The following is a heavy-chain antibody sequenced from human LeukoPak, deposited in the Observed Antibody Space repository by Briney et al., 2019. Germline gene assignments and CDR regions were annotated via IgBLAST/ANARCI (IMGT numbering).Heavy chain of an antibody. D-gene: IGHD6-19*01. CDR3: ARDRRWYSSGLYGMDV. CDR2: IYSGGGT. CDR1: GFTVSSNY. J-gene: IGHJ6*02. V-gene: IGHV3-53*01. Sequence: SGGSLRLSCAASGFTVSSNYMSWVRQAPGKGLEWVSVIYSGGGTYYADSVKGRFTISRDNSKNTLYLQMNSLRAEDTAVYYCARDRRWYSSGLYGMDVWGQGTTVTVSS.